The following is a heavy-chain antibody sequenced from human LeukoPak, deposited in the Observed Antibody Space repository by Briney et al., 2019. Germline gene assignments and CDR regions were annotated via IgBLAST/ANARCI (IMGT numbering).Heavy chain of an antibody. D-gene: IGHD1-26*01. CDR1: GFTFSIYW. CDR2: INSDGRST. Sequence: GGSLRLSCVASGFTFSIYWMHWVRQAPGKGLVWVSRINSDGRSTNYADSVKGRFTVSRDNAKNTLYLQMNSLTAEDTAVYYCTRGRWELDYWGQGTLVTVSS. J-gene: IGHJ4*02. V-gene: IGHV3-74*01. CDR3: TRGRWELDY.